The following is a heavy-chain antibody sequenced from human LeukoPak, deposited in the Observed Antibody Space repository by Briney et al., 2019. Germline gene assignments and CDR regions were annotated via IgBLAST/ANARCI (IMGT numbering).Heavy chain of an antibody. J-gene: IGHJ4*02. Sequence: PSETLSLTCIVSGYSITNGFYWVWVRQPPGKGLEWIGTFYHSGSTYFNPSLESRVTISVDTSKNQFSLKLSSVTAADTAVYYCARGTDYYGSGSYYNLWGQGTLVTVSS. V-gene: IGHV4-38-2*02. D-gene: IGHD3-10*01. CDR1: GYSITNGFY. CDR3: ARGTDYYGSGSYYNL. CDR2: FYHSGST.